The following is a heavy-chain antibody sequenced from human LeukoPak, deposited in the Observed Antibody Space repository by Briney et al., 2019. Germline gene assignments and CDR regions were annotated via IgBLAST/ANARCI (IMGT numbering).Heavy chain of an antibody. CDR1: AFTFSHYA. V-gene: IGHV3-23*01. J-gene: IGHJ3*02. Sequence: GGSLRLSCAASAFTFSHYAMNWVRQAPGEGLEWVSAISGSGVSTDYADSVKGRFTISRDNSRNTLYLQMNSLRAEDTAVYYCAKTYYYDSSGYSHHAAFDIWGQGTLVTVSS. CDR2: ISGSGVST. D-gene: IGHD3-22*01. CDR3: AKTYYYDSSGYSHHAAFDI.